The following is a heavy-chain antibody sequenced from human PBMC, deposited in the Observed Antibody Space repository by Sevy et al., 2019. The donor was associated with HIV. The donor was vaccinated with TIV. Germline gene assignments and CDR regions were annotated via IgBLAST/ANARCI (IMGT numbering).Heavy chain of an antibody. Sequence: GGSLRLSCAASGFTFSSYSMNWVRQAPGKGLEWVSSISSSSSYIYYADSVKGRFTISRDNAKNSLYLQMNSLRAEDTAGYYCARDVSSAPDFDYWGQGTLVTVSS. J-gene: IGHJ4*02. D-gene: IGHD6-19*01. CDR2: ISSSSSYI. CDR1: GFTFSSYS. CDR3: ARDVSSAPDFDY. V-gene: IGHV3-21*01.